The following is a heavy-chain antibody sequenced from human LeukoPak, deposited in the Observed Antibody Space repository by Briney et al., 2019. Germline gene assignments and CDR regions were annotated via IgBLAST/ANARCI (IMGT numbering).Heavy chain of an antibody. V-gene: IGHV3-30*01. Sequence: GGSLRLSCAASGFTFSSYAMHWVRQAPGKGLEWVAVISYDGSNKHYADSVKGRFTISRDNSKNTLYLQMNSLRAEDTAVYYCARASGFDYWGQGTLVTVSS. J-gene: IGHJ4*02. CDR1: GFTFSSYA. CDR2: ISYDGSNK. CDR3: ARASGFDY. D-gene: IGHD1-14*01.